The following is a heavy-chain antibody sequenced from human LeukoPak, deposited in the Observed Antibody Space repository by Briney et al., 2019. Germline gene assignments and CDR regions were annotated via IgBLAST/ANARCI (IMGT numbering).Heavy chain of an antibody. V-gene: IGHV3-21*04. J-gene: IGHJ4*02. Sequence: GGSLRLSCAASGFTFSTCAMNWVRQAPGKGLEWVSSVSSTSFHIYYADSVRGRFTISRDNAKNSLYLQMNSLRDEDSAIYYCARELGYTCGYPLGYWGQGILVTVSS. CDR1: GFTFSTCA. CDR3: ARELGYTCGYPLGY. D-gene: IGHD5-18*01. CDR2: VSSTSFHI.